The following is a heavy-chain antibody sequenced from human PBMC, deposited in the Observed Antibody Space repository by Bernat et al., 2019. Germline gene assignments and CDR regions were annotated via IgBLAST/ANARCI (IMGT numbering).Heavy chain of an antibody. CDR2: IKEDGSKK. D-gene: IGHD3-22*01. V-gene: IGHV3-7*01. J-gene: IGHJ4*02. CDR1: GFTFSHYW. Sequence: DVQLVESGGGLVQPGGSLRLSCAASGFTFSHYWISWVRQAPGKGLEWVANIKEDGSKKYYEDSLKGRFTISRENAKNSLYLQMNDLRAEDTAVYFCARDNYDTSPLDYWGEGTLVSVSS. CDR3: ARDNYDTSPLDY.